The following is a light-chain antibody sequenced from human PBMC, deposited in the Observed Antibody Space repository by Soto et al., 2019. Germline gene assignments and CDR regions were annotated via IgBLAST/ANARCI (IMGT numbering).Light chain of an antibody. V-gene: IGKV1-13*02. CDR3: QQFNSYPLT. CDR1: QGISSA. J-gene: IGKJ4*01. CDR2: DAS. Sequence: AIQLTQSPSSLSASVGDRVTITCRASQGISSALAWYQQKPRKAPKLLIYDASSLESGVPSRFGGSGSGTDFTLTISSLQPEDFATYYCQQFNSYPLTFGGGTKVEIK.